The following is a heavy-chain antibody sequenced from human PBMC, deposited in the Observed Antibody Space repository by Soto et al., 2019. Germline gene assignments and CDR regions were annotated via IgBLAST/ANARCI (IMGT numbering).Heavy chain of an antibody. D-gene: IGHD4-17*01. J-gene: IGHJ6*02. CDR3: ARDLQRYGDLDRGGMDV. CDR1: GFTFSSYG. Sequence: PGGSLRLSCAASGFTFSSYGMHWVRQAPGKGLEWVAVIWYDGSNKYYADSVKGRVTISRDNSKNTVFLQMNSLRAEDTAVYYCARDLQRYGDLDRGGMDVWGQGTTVTVSS. V-gene: IGHV3-33*01. CDR2: IWYDGSNK.